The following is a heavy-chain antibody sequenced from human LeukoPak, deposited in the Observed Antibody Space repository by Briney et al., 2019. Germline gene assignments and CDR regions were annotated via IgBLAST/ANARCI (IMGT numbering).Heavy chain of an antibody. Sequence: GESLKISCKGSGYSFTSYWIGWVRQMPGEGLEWMGIIYPGDSDTRYSPSFQGQVTISADKSISTAYLQWSSLKASDTAMYYCARRTGTTYYDFWSGYPGGFDPWGQGTLVTVSS. CDR3: ARRTGTTYYDFWSGYPGGFDP. J-gene: IGHJ5*02. D-gene: IGHD3-3*01. V-gene: IGHV5-51*01. CDR2: IYPGDSDT. CDR1: GYSFTSYW.